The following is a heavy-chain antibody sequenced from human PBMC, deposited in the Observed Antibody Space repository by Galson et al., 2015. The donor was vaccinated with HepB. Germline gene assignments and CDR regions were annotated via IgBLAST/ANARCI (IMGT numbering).Heavy chain of an antibody. CDR3: ASSLVVPAGIEYYYYGMDV. J-gene: IGHJ6*02. Sequence: SVKVSCKASGFTFTAYYFHWVRQAPGQGLEWMGRTNPDSGDTIYAQMFQGRVTMTRDTSKNKFSLKLSSVTAADTAVYYCASSLVVPAGIEYYYYGMDVWGQGTTVTVSS. CDR2: TNPDSGDT. CDR1: GFTFTAYY. V-gene: IGHV1-2*06. D-gene: IGHD2-2*01.